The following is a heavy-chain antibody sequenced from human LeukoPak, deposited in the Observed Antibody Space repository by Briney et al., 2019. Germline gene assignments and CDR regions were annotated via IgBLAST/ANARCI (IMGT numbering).Heavy chain of an antibody. D-gene: IGHD3-22*01. CDR3: ARDDSSGYYYLGY. CDR2: IIPIFGTA. Sequence: SVKVSCKASGGTFSSYGISWVRQAPGQGLEWMGRIIPIFGTANYAQKFQGRVTITSDESTSTAYMELSSLRSEDTAVYYCARDDSSGYYYLGYWGQGTLVTVSS. V-gene: IGHV1-69*15. J-gene: IGHJ4*02. CDR1: GGTFSSYG.